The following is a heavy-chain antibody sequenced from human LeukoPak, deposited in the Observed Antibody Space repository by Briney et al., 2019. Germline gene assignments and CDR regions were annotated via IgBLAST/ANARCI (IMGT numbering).Heavy chain of an antibody. D-gene: IGHD2-15*01. V-gene: IGHV4-31*03. Sequence: PSETLSLTCTVSGGSISSGDYYWSWIRQHPGKGLEWIGYISNSRTTYYNPSLKSRVTISVDTSKNQFSLKLSSVTAADTAVYYCARGTSRSGQMEDYWGQGTLVTVSS. CDR1: GGSISSGDYY. J-gene: IGHJ4*02. CDR3: ARGTSRSGQMEDY. CDR2: ISNSRTT.